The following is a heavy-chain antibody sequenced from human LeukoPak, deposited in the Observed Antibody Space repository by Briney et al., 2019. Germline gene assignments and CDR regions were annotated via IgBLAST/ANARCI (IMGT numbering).Heavy chain of an antibody. J-gene: IGHJ4*02. Sequence: GGSLRLSCAASGFTFSTYSMNWVRQAPGKGLEWISYISLSSDYIFYADSVKGRFTISRDNAKNSLYLQMNSLRAEDTAVYYCATDQRGYNWNYLDYWGQGTPVTVSS. CDR2: ISLSSDYI. D-gene: IGHD1-20*01. CDR1: GFTFSTYS. CDR3: ATDQRGYNWNYLDY. V-gene: IGHV3-21*01.